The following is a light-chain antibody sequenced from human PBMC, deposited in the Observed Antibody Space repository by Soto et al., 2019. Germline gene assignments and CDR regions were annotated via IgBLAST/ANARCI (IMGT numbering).Light chain of an antibody. V-gene: IGLV2-14*01. CDR1: SSDVGDYNH. CDR2: EVS. CDR3: CSYTHNTTDG. Sequence: QSALTQPDSVSGSPGQSSTISCTGTSSDVGDYNHVSWYQQHPGKAPKLMIYEVSNRPAGVSDRFSGSKSGDTASLTISGRQAEEVADEYCCSYTHNTTDGFGTGTKRTVL. J-gene: IGLJ1*01.